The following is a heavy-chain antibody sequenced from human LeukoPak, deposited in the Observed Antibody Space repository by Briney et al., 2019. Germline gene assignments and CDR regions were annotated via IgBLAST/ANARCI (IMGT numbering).Heavy chain of an antibody. Sequence: GGSLRLSCAASGFTFSSYGMHWVRQAPGKGLEWVAVIWYDGSNKYYADSVKGRFTISRDNSKNTLYLQMNSLRAEDTAVYYCASENGGLYFDYWGQGTLVTVSS. CDR1: GFTFSSYG. CDR2: IWYDGSNK. D-gene: IGHD2-8*01. V-gene: IGHV3-33*01. J-gene: IGHJ4*02. CDR3: ASENGGLYFDY.